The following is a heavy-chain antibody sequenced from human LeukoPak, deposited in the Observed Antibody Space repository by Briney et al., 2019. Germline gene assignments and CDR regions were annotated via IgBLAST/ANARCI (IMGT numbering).Heavy chain of an antibody. CDR1: GFTFTSSA. CDR2: IVVGSGNT. Sequence: SVKVSCKASGFTFTSSAVQWVRQDRGQRLEWIGWIVVGSGNTNYAQKFQERVTITRDMSTSTAYMELSSLRSEDTAVYYCAAREVGATYYFDYWGQGTLVTVSS. CDR3: AAREVGATYYFDY. D-gene: IGHD1-26*01. V-gene: IGHV1-58*01. J-gene: IGHJ4*02.